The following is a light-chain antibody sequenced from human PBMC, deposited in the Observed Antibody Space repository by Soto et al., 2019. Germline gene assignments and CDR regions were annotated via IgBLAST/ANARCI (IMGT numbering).Light chain of an antibody. Sequence: SYELPQPPSVSVAPGQTARITCEGNNIGSKTVNWYQQKPGQAPVVVVYDDSDRPSGIPERFSGSNSGQTATLTLSRVEAGDEADYYCQVWDSSSDHYVFGTGTKVTVL. CDR1: NIGSKT. CDR3: QVWDSSSDHYV. V-gene: IGLV3-21*02. CDR2: DDS. J-gene: IGLJ1*01.